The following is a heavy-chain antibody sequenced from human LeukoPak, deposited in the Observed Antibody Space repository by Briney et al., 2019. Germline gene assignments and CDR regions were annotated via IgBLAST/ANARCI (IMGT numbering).Heavy chain of an antibody. V-gene: IGHV1-18*01. D-gene: IGHD6-19*01. Sequence: ASVKVSCKASGYTFTSYGISWVRQAPGQGLEWMGWISAYNGNTNYAQKLQGRVTMTTDTSTSTAYMELRSLRSDDTAVYYCARDRYSSGWSPTHYYYMDVWGKGTTVTVSS. CDR2: ISAYNGNT. J-gene: IGHJ6*03. CDR1: GYTFTSYG. CDR3: ARDRYSSGWSPTHYYYMDV.